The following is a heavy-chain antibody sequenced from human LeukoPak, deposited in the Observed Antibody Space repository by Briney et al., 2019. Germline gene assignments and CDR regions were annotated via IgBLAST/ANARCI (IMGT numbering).Heavy chain of an antibody. Sequence: PGGSLRLSCAASGFTLSSYWVTWVRQAPGKGLEWVANIKQDGSEKYYVDSVKGRFTISRDNAKNSLYLQMNGLRAEDTAAYYCARGMAAANWGQGTMVTVSS. D-gene: IGHD2-15*01. J-gene: IGHJ3*01. CDR3: ARGMAAAN. V-gene: IGHV3-7*01. CDR2: IKQDGSEK. CDR1: GFTLSSYW.